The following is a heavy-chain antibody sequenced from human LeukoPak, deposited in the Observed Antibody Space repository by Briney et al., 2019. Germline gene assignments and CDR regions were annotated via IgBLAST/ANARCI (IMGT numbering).Heavy chain of an antibody. J-gene: IGHJ3*02. CDR1: GGSISSYY. CDR3: ARHAGSSHDAFDI. Sequence: PSETLSLTCTVSGGSISSYYWSWIRQPPGKGLEWIGYIYYSGSTNYNPSLKSRVTISVDTSKNQFSLKLSSVTAADTAVYYCARHAGSSHDAFDIWGQGTMVTVSS. D-gene: IGHD6-6*01. CDR2: IYYSGST. V-gene: IGHV4-59*08.